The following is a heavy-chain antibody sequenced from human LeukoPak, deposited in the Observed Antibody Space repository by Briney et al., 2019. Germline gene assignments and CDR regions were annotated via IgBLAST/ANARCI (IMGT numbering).Heavy chain of an antibody. D-gene: IGHD3-10*01. CDR1: GGSISSGNYY. CDR2: IHHSGST. J-gene: IGHJ5*02. CDR3: ASYGSGSYRFDP. V-gene: IGHV4-31*03. Sequence: SETLSLTCTVSGGSISSGNYYWSWIRQHPGKGLEWIGYIHHSGSTYYNPSLKSRVIISVDTSKNQFSLKLNSVTTADTAVYYCASYGSGSYRFDPWGQGTLVTVSS.